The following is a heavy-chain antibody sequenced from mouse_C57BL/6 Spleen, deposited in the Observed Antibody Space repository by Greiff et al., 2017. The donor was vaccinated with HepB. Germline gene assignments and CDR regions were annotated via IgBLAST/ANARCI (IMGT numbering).Heavy chain of an antibody. D-gene: IGHD1-1*01. Sequence: QVQLQQSGAELVMPGASVKLSCKASGYTFTSYWMHWVKQRPGQGLEWIGEIDPSDSYTNYNQKFKGKSTLTVDKSSSTAYMQLSSLTSEDSAVYYCARSYYYVSSYGYFDGWGTGTTVTVSS. J-gene: IGHJ1*03. CDR2: IDPSDSYT. CDR3: ARSYYYVSSYGYFDG. V-gene: IGHV1-69*01. CDR1: GYTFTSYW.